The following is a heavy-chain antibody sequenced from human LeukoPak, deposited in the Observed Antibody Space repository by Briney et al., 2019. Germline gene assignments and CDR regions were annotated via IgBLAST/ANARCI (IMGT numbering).Heavy chain of an antibody. CDR1: GGSISSSTW. CDR2: IWHSGNT. J-gene: IGHJ4*02. Sequence: PSGTLSLTCAVSGGSISSSTWWSWVRQPPGKGLEWIGEIWHSGNTNYNPSLKSRVTISIDKSMNQFSLKLRSVTAADAAIYYCAFYDRGWYFEYWGQGTLVTVSS. D-gene: IGHD6-19*01. CDR3: AFYDRGWYFEY. V-gene: IGHV4-4*02.